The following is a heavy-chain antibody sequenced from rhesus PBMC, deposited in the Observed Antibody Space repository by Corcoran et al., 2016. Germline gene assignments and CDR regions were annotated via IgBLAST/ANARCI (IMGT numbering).Heavy chain of an antibody. D-gene: IGHD4-23*01. CDR1: GVSVSSSNW. Sequence: QVQLQESGPGLVKPSETLSLTCAVSGVSVSSSNWWNWIRQPPGKGLEWIGYISGTRGRAYYNPSLKSRVTISTDTAKNRFSLKLSSVTAADTAVYYCARASWDSNSFDYWGQGVLVTVSS. J-gene: IGHJ4*01. CDR2: ISGTRGRA. V-gene: IGHV4-65*01. CDR3: ARASWDSNSFDY.